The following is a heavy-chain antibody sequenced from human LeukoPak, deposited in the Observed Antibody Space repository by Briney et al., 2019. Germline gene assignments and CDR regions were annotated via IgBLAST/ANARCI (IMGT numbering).Heavy chain of an antibody. CDR1: GGSISSYY. CDR2: IYTSGST. Sequence: PSETLSLTCTVSGGSISSYYWSWIRQPAGKGLEWIGRIYTSGSTNYNPSLKSRVTMSVDTSKNQFSLKLSSVTAADTAVYYCARGDPQLSPRFGMDVWGQGTTVTVSS. D-gene: IGHD3-16*01. V-gene: IGHV4-4*07. CDR3: ARGDPQLSPRFGMDV. J-gene: IGHJ6*02.